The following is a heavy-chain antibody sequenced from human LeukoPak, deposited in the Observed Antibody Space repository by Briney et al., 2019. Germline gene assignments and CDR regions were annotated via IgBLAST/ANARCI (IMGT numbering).Heavy chain of an antibody. CDR3: ARGRAVAGSTVIDY. J-gene: IGHJ4*02. CDR1: EFTFSSYS. CDR2: ITNSGNSK. V-gene: IGHV3-48*01. D-gene: IGHD6-19*01. Sequence: GGSLRLSCAASEFTFSSYSMNWVRQAPGKGLEWVSYITNSGNSKSYADSVKGRFTISRDNTKNTLYLPMNSLRPEDTAMYYCARGRAVAGSTVIDYWGQGTLVTVSS.